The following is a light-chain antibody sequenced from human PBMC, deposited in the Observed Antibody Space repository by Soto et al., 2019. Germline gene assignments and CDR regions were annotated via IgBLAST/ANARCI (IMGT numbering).Light chain of an antibody. CDR2: AAS. V-gene: IGKV1-12*01. J-gene: IGKJ3*01. CDR3: QQSYSTPPFT. Sequence: IQMPQSPSSVSASVGDRVTITCRASQDINSWLAWYQQKPVKAPKLLIYAASSLQSGVPSRFSGSGSGTDFTFTISSLQPEDLATYYCQQSYSTPPFTFGPGTKVDIK. CDR1: QDINSW.